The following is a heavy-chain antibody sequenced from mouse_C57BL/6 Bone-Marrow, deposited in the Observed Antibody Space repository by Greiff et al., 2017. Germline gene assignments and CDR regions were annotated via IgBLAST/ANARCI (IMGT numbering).Heavy chain of an antibody. J-gene: IGHJ4*01. CDR3: ARIYYYAMDY. CDR1: GFTFSDYG. D-gene: IGHD2-1*01. CDR2: ISSGSSTI. Sequence: EVKLVESGGGLVKPGGSLKLSCAASGFTFSDYGMHWVRQAPGKVLEWVAYISSGSSTIYYADTVKGRFTISRDNAKNTLFLQMTSLRSEDTAMYYCARIYYYAMDYWGQGTSVTVSS. V-gene: IGHV5-17*01.